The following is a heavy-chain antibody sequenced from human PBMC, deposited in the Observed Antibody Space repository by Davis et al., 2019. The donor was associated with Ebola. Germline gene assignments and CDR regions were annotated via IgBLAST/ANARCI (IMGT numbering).Heavy chain of an antibody. CDR1: GGSISSYY. J-gene: IGHJ2*01. V-gene: IGHV4-59*08. CDR2: IYYSGST. D-gene: IGHD2-15*01. CDR3: ASLLKRGFWYFDL. Sequence: PSETLSLTCTVSGGSISSYYWSWIRQPPGKGLEWIGYIYYSGSTNYNPSLKSRVTISVDTSKNQFSLKLSSVTAADTAVYYCASLLKRGFWYFDLWGRGTLVTVSS.